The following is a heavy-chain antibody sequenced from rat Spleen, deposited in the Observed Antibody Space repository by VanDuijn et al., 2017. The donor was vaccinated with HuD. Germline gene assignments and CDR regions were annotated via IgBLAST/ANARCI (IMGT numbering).Heavy chain of an antibody. D-gene: IGHD1-10*01. J-gene: IGHJ2*01. V-gene: IGHV5S13*01. Sequence: EVQLVESGGDLVQPGRSLKLSCAASGLTFSNYGMGWVRQAPTKGLEWVASITNTGGSNTFYRDSVKGRFTISRDNAKSALYLKMDSLRSEDTATYYCTTWDYYNNRFDYWGQGVMVTVSS. CDR3: TTWDYYNNRFDY. CDR1: GLTFSNYG. CDR2: ITNTGGSNT.